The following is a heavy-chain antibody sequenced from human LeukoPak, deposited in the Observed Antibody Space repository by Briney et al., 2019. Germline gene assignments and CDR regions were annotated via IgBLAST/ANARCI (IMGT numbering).Heavy chain of an antibody. D-gene: IGHD1-1*01. CDR3: ATNVRFFDS. CDR2: VDHTGNT. Sequence: SETLSLTCTVSGDSISNSIWWSWLRQPPGKGLEWIGEVDHTGNTNYRPSLDGRVTLSIDTSKNQFSLTLTSVTAADTAVYYCATNVRFFDSWGQGTRVTVSS. CDR1: GDSISNSIW. V-gene: IGHV4/OR15-8*02. J-gene: IGHJ4*02.